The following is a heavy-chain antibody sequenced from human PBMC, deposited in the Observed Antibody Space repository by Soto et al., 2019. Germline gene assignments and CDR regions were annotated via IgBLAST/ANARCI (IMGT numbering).Heavy chain of an antibody. V-gene: IGHV1-8*01. CDR1: GDTFTTYD. CDR2: INPNSGNI. CDR3: ARASNNYNWFPEAFDI. Sequence: GASVKVSCKASGDTFTTYDINWVRQATGHGLEWMGWINPNSGNIGYAQRFQGRVTMTRDTAIRTAYMEVSSLRSDDTAVYYCARASNNYNWFPEAFDIWGQGTMVTVSS. D-gene: IGHD3-10*01. J-gene: IGHJ3*02.